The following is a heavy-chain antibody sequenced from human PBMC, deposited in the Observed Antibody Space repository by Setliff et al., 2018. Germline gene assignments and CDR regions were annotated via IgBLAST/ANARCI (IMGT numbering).Heavy chain of an antibody. Sequence: ASVKVSCKASGYTFIYYYIHWVRQAPGQGLEWMGLINPSGGGTIYARKFQGRVTMARXXXTSTVYMELSGLRSEDTAVYYCARVYLAGSGWDKANALDIWGQGAMVTVSS. CDR1: GYTFIYYY. CDR3: ARVYLAGSGWDKANALDI. CDR2: INPSGGGT. V-gene: IGHV1-46*03. D-gene: IGHD6-19*01. J-gene: IGHJ3*02.